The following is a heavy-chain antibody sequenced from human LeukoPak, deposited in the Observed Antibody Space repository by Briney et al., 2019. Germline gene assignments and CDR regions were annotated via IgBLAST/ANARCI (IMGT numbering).Heavy chain of an antibody. V-gene: IGHV1-2*02. CDR1: GYTFTGYY. CDR3: ARDMYSSGWYLGFDY. CDR2: INPNSGGT. D-gene: IGHD6-19*01. Sequence: ASVKVSCKASGYTFTGYYIHWVRQAPGQGLEWMGWINPNSGGTNYAQRFQGTVTMTRDTSISTAYMELSRLRSDDTAVYYCARDMYSSGWYLGFDYWGQGTLVTVSS. J-gene: IGHJ4*02.